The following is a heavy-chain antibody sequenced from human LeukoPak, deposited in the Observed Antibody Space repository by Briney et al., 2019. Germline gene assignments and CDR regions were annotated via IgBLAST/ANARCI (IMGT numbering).Heavy chain of an antibody. CDR3: ARGDLVVPAAKRGYYYYYYMDV. V-gene: IGHV1-69*05. D-gene: IGHD2-2*01. CDR1: GGTFSSYA. CDR2: IIPIFGTA. J-gene: IGHJ6*03. Sequence: ASVKVSCKASGGTFSSYAISWVRQAPGQGLEWMGGIIPIFGTANYAQKFQGRVTITTDESTSTAYTELSSLRSEDTAVYYCARGDLVVPAAKRGYYYYYYMDVWGKGTTVTVSS.